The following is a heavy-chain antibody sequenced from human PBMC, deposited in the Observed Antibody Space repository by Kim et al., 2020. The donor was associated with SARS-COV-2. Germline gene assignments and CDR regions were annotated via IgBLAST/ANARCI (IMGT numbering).Heavy chain of an antibody. CDR3: ARADYGDYGVY. J-gene: IGHJ4*02. D-gene: IGHD4-17*01. CDR1: GGTFSSYA. Sequence: SVKVSCKASGGTFSSYAISWVRQAPGQGLEWMGRIIPILGIANYAQKFQGRVTITADKSTSTAYMELSSLRSEDTAVYYCARADYGDYGVYWGQGTLVTVSS. V-gene: IGHV1-69*04. CDR2: IIPILGIA.